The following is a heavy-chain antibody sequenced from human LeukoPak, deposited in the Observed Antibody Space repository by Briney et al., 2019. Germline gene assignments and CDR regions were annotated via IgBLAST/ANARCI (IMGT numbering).Heavy chain of an antibody. CDR2: IYYSGST. D-gene: IGHD1-26*01. CDR1: GGSVSSGSDY. CDR3: ARAGSEGAHDAFDI. Sequence: SETLSLTCTVSGGSVSSGSDYWSWIRQPPGKGLEWIGYIYYSGSTNYNPSLKSRVTISVDTSKNQFSLKLSSVTAADTAVYYCARAGSEGAHDAFDIWGQGTMVTVSS. V-gene: IGHV4-61*01. J-gene: IGHJ3*02.